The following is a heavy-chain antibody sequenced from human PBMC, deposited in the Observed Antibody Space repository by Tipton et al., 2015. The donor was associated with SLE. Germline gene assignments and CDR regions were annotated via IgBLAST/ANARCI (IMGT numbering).Heavy chain of an antibody. V-gene: IGHV4-34*01. CDR1: GGSFSGYY. J-gene: IGHJ4*02. D-gene: IGHD2-8*02. Sequence: TLSLTCAVSGGSFSGYYWSWIRQPPGKGLEWIGEINYSGSTNYNPSLKSRVTMSVDTSKNQFSLKLSSVTAADTAVYYCARDVGGYNTGWFPYYFDYWGQGTLVTVSS. CDR3: ARDVGGYNTGWFPYYFDY. CDR2: INYSGST.